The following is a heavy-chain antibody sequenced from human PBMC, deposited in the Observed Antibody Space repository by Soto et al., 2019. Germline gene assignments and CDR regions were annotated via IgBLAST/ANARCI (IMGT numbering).Heavy chain of an antibody. D-gene: IGHD3-22*01. Sequence: SETLSLTCAVYVGSFSGYYWDGIRQPPGKGLEWIGEVNHGGTSNYNPSLKRRVTISVDTSKNQFSLKLRSVTAADTAVYYCARLGITTIVVVNLPAYWGQGTLVPVSS. J-gene: IGHJ4*02. V-gene: IGHV4-34*01. CDR1: VGSFSGYY. CDR3: ARLGITTIVVVNLPAY. CDR2: VNHGGTS.